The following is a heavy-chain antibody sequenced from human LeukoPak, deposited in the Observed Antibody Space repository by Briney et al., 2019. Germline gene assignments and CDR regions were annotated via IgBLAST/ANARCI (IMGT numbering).Heavy chain of an antibody. D-gene: IGHD2-2*01. CDR3: AKDHCSSTSCYSAY. CDR2: ISYDGSNK. V-gene: IGHV3-30*18. J-gene: IGHJ4*02. CDR1: GFTFSSYG. Sequence: PGGSLRLSCAASGFTFSSYGMHWVRQAPGKGMEWVAVISYDGSNKYYADSVKGRFTISRDNSKNTLYLQMNSLRAEDTAVYYCAKDHCSSTSCYSAYWGQGNPGHRLL.